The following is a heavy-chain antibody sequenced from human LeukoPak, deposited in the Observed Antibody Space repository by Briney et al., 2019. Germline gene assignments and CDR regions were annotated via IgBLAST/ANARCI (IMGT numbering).Heavy chain of an antibody. CDR1: GFTFGDYA. CDR3: TPYISSSYFQH. CDR2: IRSKAYGGTT. J-gene: IGHJ1*01. V-gene: IGHV3-49*04. D-gene: IGHD6-6*01. Sequence: TGGSLRLSCTASGFTFGDYAMSWVRQAPGKGLEWVGFIRSKAYGGTTEYAASVKGRFTISRDDSKSIAYLQMNSLKTEDTAVYYCTPYISSSYFQHWGQGTLVTVSS.